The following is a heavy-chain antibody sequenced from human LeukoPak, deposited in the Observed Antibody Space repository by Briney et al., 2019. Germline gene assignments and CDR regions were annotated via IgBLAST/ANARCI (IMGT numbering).Heavy chain of an antibody. V-gene: IGHV3-53*01. CDR1: GFNFRTAW. Sequence: GGSLRLSCAASGFNFRTAWMSWARQAPGKGLEWVSVIYSGGGTYYADSVKGRFTISRDNSKNTVYLQMNSLRAEDTAVYYCARRDCGGGSCYSHNAFDLWGQGTLVTVSS. CDR3: ARRDCGGGSCYSHNAFDL. J-gene: IGHJ3*01. D-gene: IGHD2-15*01. CDR2: IYSGGGT.